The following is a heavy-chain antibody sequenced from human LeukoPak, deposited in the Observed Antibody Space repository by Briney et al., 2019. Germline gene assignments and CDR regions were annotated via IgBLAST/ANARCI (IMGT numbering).Heavy chain of an antibody. Sequence: ASVKVSCKASGYTFTDYFMNWMRQAPGQGLEWMGWMNPNSGNTGYAQKFQGRVTITRNTSISTAYMELSSLRSEDTAVYYCARVSSGWNYYYYYMDVWGKGTTVTVSS. CDR3: ARVSSGWNYYYYYMDV. J-gene: IGHJ6*03. CDR1: GYTFTDYF. D-gene: IGHD6-19*01. CDR2: MNPNSGNT. V-gene: IGHV1-8*03.